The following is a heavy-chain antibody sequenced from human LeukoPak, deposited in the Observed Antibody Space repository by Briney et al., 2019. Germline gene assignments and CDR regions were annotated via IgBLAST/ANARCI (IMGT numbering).Heavy chain of an antibody. V-gene: IGHV1-2*02. Sequence: ASVKVSCKASGYTFTGYYMHWVRQAPGQGLEWMGWINPNSGGTNYAQKFLGRVTMTRDKANSTAYLELSGLRSDDTAAYYCSRHVVTLVRGVNNRKEDWFDPWGQGTLVSVSS. J-gene: IGHJ5*02. D-gene: IGHD3-10*01. CDR1: GYTFTGYY. CDR2: INPNSGGT. CDR3: SRHVVTLVRGVNNRKEDWFDP.